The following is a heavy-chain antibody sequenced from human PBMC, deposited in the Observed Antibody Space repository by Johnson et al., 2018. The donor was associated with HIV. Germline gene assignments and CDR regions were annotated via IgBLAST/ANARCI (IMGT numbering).Heavy chain of an antibody. J-gene: IGHJ3*01. CDR3: AKETRDSRSAFDV. CDR1: GFTFSDYY. V-gene: IGHV3-11*04. D-gene: IGHD3-22*01. Sequence: QVQLVESGGGVVQPGRSLRLSCAASGFTFSDYYMTWIRQAPGKGLEWVSYISSSGSTIYYADSVRGRFTISRDNSKKTLYLEINSLRTEDTAIYFCAKETRDSRSAFDVWGQGTMVTVSS. CDR2: ISSSGSTI.